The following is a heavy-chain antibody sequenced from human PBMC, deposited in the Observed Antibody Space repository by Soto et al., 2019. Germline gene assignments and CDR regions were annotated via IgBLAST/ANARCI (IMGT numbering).Heavy chain of an antibody. CDR2: IWYDGSNK. D-gene: IGHD3-9*01. V-gene: IGHV3-33*01. CDR1: GFTFSSYG. CDR3: AGTYYDILTGSGVGWFDP. Sequence: GGSLRLSCAASGFTFSSYGMHWVRQAPGKGLEWVAVIWYDGSNKYYADSVKGRFTISRDNSKNTLYLQMNSLRAEDTAVYYFAGTYYDILTGSGVGWFDPWGQGTLVTVSS. J-gene: IGHJ5*02.